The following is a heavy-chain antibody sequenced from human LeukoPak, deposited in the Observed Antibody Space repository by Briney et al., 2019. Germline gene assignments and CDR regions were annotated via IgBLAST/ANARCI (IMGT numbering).Heavy chain of an antibody. CDR1: GGSISGYY. CDR2: IYYSGST. Sequence: KPSETLSLTCTVSGGSISGYYWSWIRQPPGKGLGWIGYIYYSGSTNYNPSLKSRVTISVDTSKNQFSLKLSSVTAADTAVYYCARDRGCSSTSCSDAFDIWGQGTMVTVPS. D-gene: IGHD2-2*01. CDR3: ARDRGCSSTSCSDAFDI. J-gene: IGHJ3*02. V-gene: IGHV4-59*01.